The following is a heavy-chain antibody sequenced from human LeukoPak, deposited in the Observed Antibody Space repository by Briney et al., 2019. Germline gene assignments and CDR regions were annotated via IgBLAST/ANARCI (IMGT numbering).Heavy chain of an antibody. J-gene: IGHJ4*02. CDR1: GGSISNYF. CDR2: IYFGGRT. D-gene: IGHD4-17*01. CDR3: ARHYYGDYFFDY. V-gene: IGHV4-4*07. Sequence: SETLSLTCTVSGGSISNYFWSWIRQPAGKGLEWIGRIYFGGRTNYNPSLKSRATMSVDTSKNQFSLKVTSVTVADTAVYYCARHYYGDYFFDYWGQGALVTVSS.